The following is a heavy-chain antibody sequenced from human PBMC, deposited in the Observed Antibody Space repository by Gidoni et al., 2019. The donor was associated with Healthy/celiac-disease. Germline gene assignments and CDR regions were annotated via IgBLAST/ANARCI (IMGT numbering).Heavy chain of an antibody. D-gene: IGHD6-19*01. J-gene: IGHJ4*02. V-gene: IGHV3-23*01. CDR3: AKDWRGGWYAPVPFDY. CDR1: GFTFRSYA. Sequence: EVQLLESGGGLVQPGGSLRLSCAASGFTFRSYAMSWVRQAPGKGLEWVAAISGSGGSTYYADSVKGRFTISRDNSKNTLYLQMNSLRAEDTAVYYCAKDWRGGWYAPVPFDYWGQGTLVTVSS. CDR2: ISGSGGST.